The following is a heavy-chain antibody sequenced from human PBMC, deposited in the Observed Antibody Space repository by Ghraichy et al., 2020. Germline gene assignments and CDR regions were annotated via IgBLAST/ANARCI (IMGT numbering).Heavy chain of an antibody. Sequence: GSLRLSCTVSGGSISSSSYYWGWIRQPPGKGLEWIGSIYYSGSTYYNPSLKSRVTISVDTSKNQFSLKLSSVTAADTAVYYCARQHYIDYGDYGLFDYWGQGTLVTVSS. CDR1: GGSISSSSYY. V-gene: IGHV4-39*01. D-gene: IGHD4-17*01. J-gene: IGHJ4*02. CDR3: ARQHYIDYGDYGLFDY. CDR2: IYYSGST.